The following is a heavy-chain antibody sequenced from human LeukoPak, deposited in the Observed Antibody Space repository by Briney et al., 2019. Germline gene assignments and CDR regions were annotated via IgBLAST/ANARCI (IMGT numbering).Heavy chain of an antibody. CDR1: GGSISSYY. Sequence: SETLSLTCIVSGGSISSYYWTWIRQPPGKGLVWIGYIYYNGSTNYNPSLKSRVTISVDTSKNQFSLKLNSVTAADTAVYYCARQSRGIAVAGLDYWGQGILVTVSS. CDR3: ARQSRGIAVAGLDY. J-gene: IGHJ4*02. CDR2: IYYNGST. D-gene: IGHD6-19*01. V-gene: IGHV4-59*08.